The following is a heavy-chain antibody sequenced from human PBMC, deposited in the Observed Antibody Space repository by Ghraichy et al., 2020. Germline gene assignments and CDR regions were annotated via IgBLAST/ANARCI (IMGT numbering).Heavy chain of an antibody. V-gene: IGHV3-21*01. CDR1: GFTFSSYS. D-gene: IGHD6-13*01. J-gene: IGHJ6*02. CDR3: AREDSSIDLGGMDV. CDR2: ISSSSSYI. Sequence: GVLRLSCAASGFTFSSYSMNWVRQAPGKGLEWVSSISSSSSYIYYADSVKGRFTISRDNAKNSLYLQMNSLRAEDTAVYYCAREDSSIDLGGMDVWGQGTTVTVSS.